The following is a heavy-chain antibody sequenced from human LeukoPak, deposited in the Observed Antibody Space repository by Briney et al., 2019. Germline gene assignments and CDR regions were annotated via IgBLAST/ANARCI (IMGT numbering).Heavy chain of an antibody. CDR1: GFTVSSNY. V-gene: IGHV3-7*04. Sequence: GGSLRLSCAASGFTVSSNYMSWVRQAPGKGLEWVANIRPEGSEKYYVDSVKGRFTISRDNAKNTLYLQMNSLRGEDTALYYCARGLVTGDDWGQGTLVTVSS. D-gene: IGHD2-21*02. CDR3: ARGLVTGDD. CDR2: IRPEGSEK. J-gene: IGHJ4*02.